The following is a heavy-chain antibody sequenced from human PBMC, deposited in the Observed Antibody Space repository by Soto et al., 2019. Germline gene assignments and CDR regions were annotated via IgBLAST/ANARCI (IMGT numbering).Heavy chain of an antibody. CDR3: ARQGFGPLHGLVDV. J-gene: IGHJ6*02. CDR2: VHHSWGS. CDR1: GGSISSYY. Sequence: QVHLQESGPGLVKPSETLSLSCTVSGGSISSYYWSWFRQSPGKRMEWIGYVHHSWGSSYNPSLQSRVAISLDTSKSQFSLKVTSVTATDPAVYYCARQGFGPLHGLVDVWGQGTTVTVSS. D-gene: IGHD3-10*01. V-gene: IGHV4-59*08.